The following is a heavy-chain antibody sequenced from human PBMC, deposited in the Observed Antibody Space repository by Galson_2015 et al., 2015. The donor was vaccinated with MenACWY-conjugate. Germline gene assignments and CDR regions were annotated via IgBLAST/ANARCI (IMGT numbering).Heavy chain of an antibody. J-gene: IGHJ3*02. CDR3: VKANSGSYYGAFDI. V-gene: IGHV3-64D*09. CDR1: GFSFNSYS. CDR2: ISTNGDST. Sequence: LRLSCAASGFSFNSYSMHWVRQAPGKGMEHVSVISTNGDSTYYADSVKGRFTVSRDNSKNTLYLQISSLRDEDTAAYYCVKANSGSYYGAFDIWGQGTMVTASS. D-gene: IGHD1-26*01.